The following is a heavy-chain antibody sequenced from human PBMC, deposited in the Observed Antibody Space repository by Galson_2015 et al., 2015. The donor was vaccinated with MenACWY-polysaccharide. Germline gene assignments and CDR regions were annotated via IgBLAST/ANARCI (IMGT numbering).Heavy chain of an antibody. Sequence: QSGAEVKKPGESLKISCTGFGYTFTNYWIGWVRQMPGKGLEWMGSIYPDDSDMRYSPSLQGQVTISADKSISTAYLQWTSLKASDTAMYYCMRQPGGYCSGGSCYSGTFYMDVRGKGTTVTVSS. CDR3: MRQPGGYCSGGSCYSGTFYMDV. CDR1: GYTFTNYW. V-gene: IGHV5-51*01. J-gene: IGHJ6*03. CDR2: IYPDDSDM. D-gene: IGHD2-15*01.